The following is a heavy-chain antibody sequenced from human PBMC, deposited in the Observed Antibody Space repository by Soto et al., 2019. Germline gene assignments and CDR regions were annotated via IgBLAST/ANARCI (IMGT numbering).Heavy chain of an antibody. J-gene: IGHJ4*02. CDR2: FDPEDGET. D-gene: IGHD3-9*01. CDR3: XXXXXXXXTIXXDY. Sequence: SVKVSCKVSGYTLTELSMHWVRQAPGKGLEWMGGFDPEDGETIYAQKFQGRVTMTEDTSTDTAYMELSSLRSEDTAVYYCXXXXXXXXTIXXDYXXQGXLXXVSS. CDR1: GYTLTELS. V-gene: IGHV1-24*01.